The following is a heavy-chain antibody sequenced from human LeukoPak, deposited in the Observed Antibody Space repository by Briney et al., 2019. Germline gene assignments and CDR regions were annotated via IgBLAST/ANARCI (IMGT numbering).Heavy chain of an antibody. D-gene: IGHD3-22*01. V-gene: IGHV3-64D*06. CDR1: GFTFSNYA. J-gene: IGHJ4*02. CDR2: ISSDGGGT. CDR3: VTRDRSGYFYND. Sequence: GGSLRLSCSASGFTFSNYAMHWVRQAPGKGLEYVSSISSDGGGTYYAGSVKGRFTISRDNSKNTLSLQMSSLRAEDTAVYYCVTRDRSGYFYNDWGQGTLVTVSS.